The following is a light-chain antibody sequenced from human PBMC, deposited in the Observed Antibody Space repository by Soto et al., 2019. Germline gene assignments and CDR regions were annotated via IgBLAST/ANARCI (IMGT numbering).Light chain of an antibody. Sequence: DVQMTQAPSSLAASVGHRITITCRASQGISNYFAWYHQKPGKVPKLLIYAAYILQSGVPSRFSGSASGTDFTLTISSLKPEDVATYYCQKYNSAPRTFGGGTKVEIK. J-gene: IGKJ4*01. CDR1: QGISNY. CDR2: AAY. CDR3: QKYNSAPRT. V-gene: IGKV1-27*01.